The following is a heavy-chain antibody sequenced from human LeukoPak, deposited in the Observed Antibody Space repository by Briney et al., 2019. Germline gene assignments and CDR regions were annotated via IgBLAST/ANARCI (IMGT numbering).Heavy chain of an antibody. Sequence: TGGSLRLSCAASGFTFSKYALTWVRQAPGQGLECVSVISGSGDYTYYADSVKGRFTISRDNSKNTLYLQMNSLGDEDMAVYYCAKNLPYLDNPAYRSWPLDFWGQGTLVTVSS. J-gene: IGHJ4*02. D-gene: IGHD3-16*02. V-gene: IGHV3-23*01. CDR2: ISGSGDYT. CDR3: AKNLPYLDNPAYRSWPLDF. CDR1: GFTFSKYA.